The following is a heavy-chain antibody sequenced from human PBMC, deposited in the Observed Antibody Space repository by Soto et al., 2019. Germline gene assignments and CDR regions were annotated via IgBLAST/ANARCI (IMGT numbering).Heavy chain of an antibody. Sequence: QVQLVESGGGVVQPGRSLRLSCAASGFTFSSYAMHWVRQAPGKGLEWVAVISYDGGNKYYAGSVKARFTISRDNSKNTLYLQMNGLRAEDTAVYLCAGGEGLSLDYWGQGTLVTVSS. J-gene: IGHJ4*02. CDR3: AGGEGLSLDY. V-gene: IGHV3-30-3*01. D-gene: IGHD2-21*02. CDR1: GFTFSSYA. CDR2: ISYDGGNK.